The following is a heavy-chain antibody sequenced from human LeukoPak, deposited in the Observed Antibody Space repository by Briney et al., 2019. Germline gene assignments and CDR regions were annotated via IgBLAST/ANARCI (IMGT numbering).Heavy chain of an antibody. CDR3: AKVGPIFGVVIIGFDY. CDR1: GFTFSSYA. J-gene: IGHJ4*02. D-gene: IGHD3-3*01. V-gene: IGHV3-23*01. CDR2: ISGSGGST. Sequence: PGGSLRLSCAASGFTFSSYAMSWVRQAPGKGLEWVSAISGSGGSTYYADSVKGRFTISRDNSKNTLYLQMNSLRAEDTAVYYCAKVGPIFGVVIIGFDYWGQGTLVTVSS.